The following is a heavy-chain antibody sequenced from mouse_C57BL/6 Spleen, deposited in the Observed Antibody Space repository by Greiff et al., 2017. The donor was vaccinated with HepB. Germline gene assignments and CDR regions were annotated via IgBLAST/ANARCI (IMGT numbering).Heavy chain of an antibody. CDR2: ISSGSSTI. CDR3: ARRDGNPYYYAMDY. J-gene: IGHJ4*01. V-gene: IGHV5-17*01. D-gene: IGHD2-1*01. CDR1: GFTFSDYG. Sequence: EVHLVESGGGLVKPGGSLKLSCAASGFTFSDYGMHWVRQAPEKGLEWVAYISSGSSTIYYADTVKGRFTISRDNAKNTLFLQMTSLRSEDTAMYYCARRDGNPYYYAMDYWGQGTSVTVSS.